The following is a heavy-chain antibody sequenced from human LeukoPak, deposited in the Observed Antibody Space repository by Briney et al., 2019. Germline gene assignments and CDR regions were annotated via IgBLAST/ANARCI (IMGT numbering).Heavy chain of an antibody. J-gene: IGHJ4*02. CDR2: ISSSGSTI. Sequence: PGGSLRLSCAASGFTFSSYAMSWIRQAPGKGLEWVSYISSSGSTIYYADSVKGRFTISRYNAKNSLYLQMNSLRAEDTAVYYCAREGRPGYCSGGSCYRAKAPPDYWGQGTLVTVSS. D-gene: IGHD2-15*01. CDR1: GFTFSSYA. CDR3: AREGRPGYCSGGSCYRAKAPPDY. V-gene: IGHV3-11*01.